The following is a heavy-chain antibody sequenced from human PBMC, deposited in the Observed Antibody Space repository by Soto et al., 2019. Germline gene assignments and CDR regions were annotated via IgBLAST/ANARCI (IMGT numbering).Heavy chain of an antibody. Sequence: SQTLCLTWIVSGGSSSSNDFYWSWIRKHPGKGLEWIGYIYYSGNTYYNPSLKSRVTILVDTSKNQFSLKVSSVTAADTAVYYCARLSGSWQSWFDPRGQGTLVTVSS. CDR3: ARLSGSWQSWFDP. CDR1: GGSSSSNDFY. V-gene: IGHV4-31*02. D-gene: IGHD6-13*01. J-gene: IGHJ5*02. CDR2: IYYSGNT.